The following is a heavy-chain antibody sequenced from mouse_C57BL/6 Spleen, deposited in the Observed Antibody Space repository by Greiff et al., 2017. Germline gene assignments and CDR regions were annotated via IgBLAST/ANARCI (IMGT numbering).Heavy chain of an antibody. J-gene: IGHJ1*03. CDR1: GFTFTDYY. CDR3: ARSSDGYYDYWYFDV. Sequence: EVMLVESGGGLVQPGGSLSLSCAASGFTFTDYYMSWVRQPPGKALEWLGFIRNKANGYTTEYSASVKGRFTISRDNSQSILYLQMNALRAEDSATYYCARSSDGYYDYWYFDVWGTGTTVTVSS. CDR2: IRNKANGYTT. V-gene: IGHV7-3*01. D-gene: IGHD2-3*01.